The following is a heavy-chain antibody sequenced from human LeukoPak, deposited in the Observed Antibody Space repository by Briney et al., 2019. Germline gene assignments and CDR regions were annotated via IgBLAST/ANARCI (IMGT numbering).Heavy chain of an antibody. Sequence: SETLSLTCTVSGGSISSGSYYWSWIRQPAGKGLGWIGRIYTSGSTNYNPSLKSRVTISVDTSKNQFSLKLSSVTAADTAVYYCARYRSGSHFDYWGQGTLVTVSS. V-gene: IGHV4-61*02. J-gene: IGHJ4*02. CDR1: GGSISSGSYY. CDR2: IYTSGST. CDR3: ARYRSGSHFDY. D-gene: IGHD3-10*01.